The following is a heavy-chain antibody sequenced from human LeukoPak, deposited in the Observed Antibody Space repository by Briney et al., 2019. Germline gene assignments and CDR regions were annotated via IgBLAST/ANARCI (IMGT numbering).Heavy chain of an antibody. CDR2: IYYSGST. CDR3: ASNYYDSGGYYHDAFDI. V-gene: IGHV4-59*01. J-gene: IGHJ3*02. Sequence: PSETLSLTCTVSGGSISSYYWSWIRQPPGKGLEWIRYIYYSGSTNYNPSLKSRVTISVDTSKNQFSLKLSSVTAADTAVYYCASNYYDSGGYYHDAFDIWGQGIMVTVSS. D-gene: IGHD3-22*01. CDR1: GGSISSYY.